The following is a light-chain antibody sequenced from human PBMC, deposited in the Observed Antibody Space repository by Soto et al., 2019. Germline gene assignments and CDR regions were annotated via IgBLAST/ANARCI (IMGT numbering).Light chain of an antibody. Sequence: DIQMTQSPSTLSASVGDRVTIACRTSQTISSWLAWYQQKPGKAPKLLNYKASSLESGVPSRFSGSGSGTEFTLTISILQPDYFATYYCQQYNTYWTFGQGTKVEIK. V-gene: IGKV1-5*03. CDR1: QTISSW. CDR3: QQYNTYWT. CDR2: KAS. J-gene: IGKJ1*01.